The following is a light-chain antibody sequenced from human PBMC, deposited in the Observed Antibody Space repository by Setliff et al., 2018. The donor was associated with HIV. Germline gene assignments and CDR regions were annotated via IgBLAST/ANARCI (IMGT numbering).Light chain of an antibody. CDR3: QSYDSSLSGSGV. Sequence: QSVLTQPPSVSGAPGQRVTISCTGSSSNIGAGYDVHWYQQLPGTAPKLLLFGDTNRPSGVPDRFSGSKSGTSASLAITGLQSEDEAYYYCQSYDSSLSGSGVFGSGTKVTVL. V-gene: IGLV1-40*01. J-gene: IGLJ1*01. CDR1: SSNIGAGYD. CDR2: GDT.